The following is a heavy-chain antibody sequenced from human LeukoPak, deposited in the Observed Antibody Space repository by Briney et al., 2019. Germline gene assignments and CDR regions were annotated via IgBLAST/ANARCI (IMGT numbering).Heavy chain of an antibody. CDR1: GFTFSSYA. CDR3: ARPTKWGSGDS. D-gene: IGHD7-27*01. J-gene: IGHJ5*01. V-gene: IGHV3-23*01. Sequence: GGSLRLSCAASGFTFSSYAMSWVRQAPGKGLEWVSVISGSGGSAYYADSVKGRFTISRDNSKNTLYLQMNSLRAEDTAVYYCARPTKWGSGDSWGQGTLVTVSS. CDR2: ISGSGGSA.